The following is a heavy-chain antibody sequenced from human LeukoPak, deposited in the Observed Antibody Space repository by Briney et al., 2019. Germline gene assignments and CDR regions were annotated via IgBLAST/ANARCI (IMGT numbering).Heavy chain of an antibody. CDR2: IYYSGST. D-gene: IGHD6-13*01. CDR3: ARPYSSQYYYYYMDV. V-gene: IGHV4-30-2*03. CDR1: GGSISSGSYY. Sequence: SQTLSLTCTVSGGSISSGSYYWSWIRQPAGKGLEWIGSIYYSGSTYYNPSLKSRVTISVDTSKNQFSLKLSSVTAADTAVYYCARPYSSQYYYYYMDVWGKGTTVTVSS. J-gene: IGHJ6*03.